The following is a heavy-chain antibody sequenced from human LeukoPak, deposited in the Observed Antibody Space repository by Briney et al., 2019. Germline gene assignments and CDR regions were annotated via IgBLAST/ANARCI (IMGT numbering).Heavy chain of an antibody. CDR1: GFTFSNYG. D-gene: IGHD2-2*01. J-gene: IGHJ4*02. CDR3: AKPTPLLSAAMAGFEY. CDR2: ISYDGSNK. V-gene: IGHV3-30*18. Sequence: PGGSLRLSCAASGFTFSNYGMHWVRQAPGKGLEWAAIISYDGSNKNHADSVKGRFSISRDNSKNTLYLQMNSLRAEDTAVYYCAKPTPLLSAAMAGFEYWGQGTLVTVSS.